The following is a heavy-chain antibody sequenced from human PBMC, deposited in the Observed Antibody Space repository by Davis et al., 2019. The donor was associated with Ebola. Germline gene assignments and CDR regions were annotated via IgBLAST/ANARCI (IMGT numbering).Heavy chain of an antibody. D-gene: IGHD5-18*01. CDR2: LCAYNGNT. CDR1: GYTFTSYC. CDR3: GRVGQRWLKESYYYYGMDG. V-gene: IGHV1-18*04. Sequence: ASVQVSCKASGYTFTSYCISWVRQAPAQGLEWMGWLCAYNGNTNYAQKPQGRVTMTTDTSTSTAYMELRSLISDDTTVCYCGRVGQRWLKESYYYYGMDGWGKGTTVTVST. J-gene: IGHJ6*04.